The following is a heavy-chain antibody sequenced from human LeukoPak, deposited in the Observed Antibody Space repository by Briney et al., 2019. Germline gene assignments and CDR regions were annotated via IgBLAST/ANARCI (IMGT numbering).Heavy chain of an antibody. J-gene: IGHJ6*03. CDR2: IYPGDSDT. CDR1: GYSFTSYW. D-gene: IGHD4-17*01. Sequence: GESLKISCKGSGYSFTSYWIGWVRQMPGKGLEWMGIIYPGDSDTRYSPSFQGQVTISADKSISTAYLQWSSLKASDTAMYYCARLGTVTTGNYYYYYYMDIWGKGTTVTVSS. CDR3: ARLGTVTTGNYYYYYYMDI. V-gene: IGHV5-51*01.